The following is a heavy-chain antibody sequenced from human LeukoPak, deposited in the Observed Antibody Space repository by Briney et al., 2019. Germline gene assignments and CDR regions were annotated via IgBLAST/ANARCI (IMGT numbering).Heavy chain of an antibody. CDR2: ISGSGGST. Sequence: GGSLRLSCAASGFTFSSYAMRWVRQAPGKGLEWVSAISGSGGSTYYADSVKGRFTISRDNSKNTLYLQMNSLRAEDTAVYHCAKGDSSSWLFDYWGQGTLVTVSS. CDR1: GFTFSSYA. V-gene: IGHV3-23*01. CDR3: AKGDSSSWLFDY. J-gene: IGHJ4*02. D-gene: IGHD6-13*01.